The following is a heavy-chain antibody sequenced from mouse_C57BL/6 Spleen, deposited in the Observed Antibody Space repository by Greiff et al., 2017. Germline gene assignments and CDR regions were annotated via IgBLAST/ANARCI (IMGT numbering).Heavy chain of an antibody. J-gene: IGHJ3*01. CDR1: GYAFSSYG. CDR2: IYPGDGDT. V-gene: IGHV1-80*01. CDR3: ARGNNVCFAY. D-gene: IGHD5-2*01. Sequence: QVQLQQSGAELVKPGASVKISCKASGYAFSSYGMNWVKQRPGKGLEWIGQIYPGDGDTNYNGKFKGKATLTADKSSSTAYMQLSSLTSEDSAVYFCARGNNVCFAYWGQGTLLTVSS.